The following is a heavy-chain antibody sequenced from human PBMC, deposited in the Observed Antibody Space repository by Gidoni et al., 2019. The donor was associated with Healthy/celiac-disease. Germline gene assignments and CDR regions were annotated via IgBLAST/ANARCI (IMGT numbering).Heavy chain of an antibody. D-gene: IGHD6-19*01. Sequence: DPGKGLEWVAVISSDGSNKYYAGSVKGRFTISRDNSKNTRYLQMNSLRAEDTAVYYGAKDAYSSGWFYFYYCYGMDFWGQGTTVTVSS. V-gene: IGHV3-30*18. J-gene: IGHJ6*02. CDR3: AKDAYSSGWFYFYYCYGMDF. CDR2: ISSDGSNK.